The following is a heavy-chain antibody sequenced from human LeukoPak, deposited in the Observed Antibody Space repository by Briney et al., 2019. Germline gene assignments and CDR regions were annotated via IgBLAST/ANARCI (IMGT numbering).Heavy chain of an antibody. V-gene: IGHV3-48*02. Sequence: GGSLRLSCAASGFTFSSHSINWVRQAPGKGLEWIATMTSTNNTHYADSVKGRFTISRDNAENSVYLQMNSLRDEDTAVYSCARAQTLFWEFDGFDIWGRGTKVTVSS. CDR3: ARAQTLFWEFDGFDI. CDR2: MTSTNNT. CDR1: GFTFSSHS. J-gene: IGHJ3*02. D-gene: IGHD3-3*01.